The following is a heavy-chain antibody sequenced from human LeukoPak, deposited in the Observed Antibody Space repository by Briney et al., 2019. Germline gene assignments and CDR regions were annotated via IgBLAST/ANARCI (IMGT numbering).Heavy chain of an antibody. CDR1: GGPFSGYY. D-gene: IGHD1-26*01. CDR3: ARKPVGATHIDY. J-gene: IGHJ4*02. Sequence: SETLSLTCAVYGGPFSGYYWSWIRQPPGKGLEWIGEINHSGSTNYNPSLKSRVTISVDTSKNQFSLKLSSVTAADTAVYYCARKPVGATHIDYWGQGTLVTVSS. V-gene: IGHV4-34*01. CDR2: INHSGST.